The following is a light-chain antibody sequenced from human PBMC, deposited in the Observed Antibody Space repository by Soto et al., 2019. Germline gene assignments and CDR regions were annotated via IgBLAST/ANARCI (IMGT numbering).Light chain of an antibody. CDR2: AAS. CDR3: QQHNNYLLT. Sequence: DIQMTQSPSAMSASVGDRVTITCRASQGIRSDLAWKPGKIPKRLIYAASSLQSGVPSRFSGSGSGTEHTLTISNLRPEDFATYFCQQHNNYLLTFGPGTKLDFK. V-gene: IGKV1-17*03. J-gene: IGKJ3*01. CDR1: QGIRSD.